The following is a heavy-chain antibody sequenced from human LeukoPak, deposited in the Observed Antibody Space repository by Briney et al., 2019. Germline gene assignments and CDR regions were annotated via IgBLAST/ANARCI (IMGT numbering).Heavy chain of an antibody. D-gene: IGHD2-2*01. CDR3: ARGEGIVVVPAASPKYNWFDP. V-gene: IGHV3-7*01. CDR2: IKQDGSEK. J-gene: IGHJ5*02. Sequence: GGSLRLSCAASGFTFSSYWMSWVRQAPGKGLEWVANIKQDGSEKYYVDSVKGRFTISRDNAKNSLCLQMNSLRAEDTAVYCCARGEGIVVVPAASPKYNWFDPWGQGTLVTVSS. CDR1: GFTFSSYW.